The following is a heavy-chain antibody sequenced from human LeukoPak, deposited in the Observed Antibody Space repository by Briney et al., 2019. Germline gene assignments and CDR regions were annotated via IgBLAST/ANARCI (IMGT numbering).Heavy chain of an antibody. Sequence: GESLKISCKGSGYSFTSYWISWVRQMPGKGLEWMGRIDPSDSYTNYSPSFQGHVTISADKSISTAYLQWSSLKASDTPMYYCARTPPLLWFGELLFHTNWFDPWGQGTLVTVSS. J-gene: IGHJ5*02. CDR3: ARTPPLLWFGELLFHTNWFDP. D-gene: IGHD3-10*01. V-gene: IGHV5-10-1*01. CDR1: GYSFTSYW. CDR2: IDPSDSYT.